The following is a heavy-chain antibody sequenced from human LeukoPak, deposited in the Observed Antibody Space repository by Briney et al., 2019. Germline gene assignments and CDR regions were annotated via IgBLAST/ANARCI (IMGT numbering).Heavy chain of an antibody. CDR1: GGSFSGYY. J-gene: IGHJ3*02. CDR2: INHSGST. CDR3: ASTYQLLQSDAFDI. Sequence: ASETLSLTCAVYGGSFSGYYWSWIRQPPGKGLEWIGEINHSGSTNYNPSLKSRVTISVDTSKNQFSLKLSSVTAADTAVYYCASTYQLLQSDAFDIWGQGTMVTVSP. V-gene: IGHV4-34*01. D-gene: IGHD2-2*01.